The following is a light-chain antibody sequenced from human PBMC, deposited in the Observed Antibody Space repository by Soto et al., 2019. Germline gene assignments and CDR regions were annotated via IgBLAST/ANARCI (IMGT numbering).Light chain of an antibody. J-gene: IGKJ4*01. CDR3: QQYSSYSLPT. CDR2: DAS. Sequence: DIQMTQSPSILSASVGDSVTITCRASQSVSRWLAWYQQKPGKAPKLLIYDASSLNSGVPSRFSGSQSGTEFTLTITSLLPDDFAPYFCQQYSSYSLPTFGGGTKVDIK. CDR1: QSVSRW. V-gene: IGKV1-5*01.